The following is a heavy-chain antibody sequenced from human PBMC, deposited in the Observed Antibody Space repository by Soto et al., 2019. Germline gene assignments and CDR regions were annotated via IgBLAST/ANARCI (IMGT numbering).Heavy chain of an antibody. J-gene: IGHJ6*02. CDR3: AKDKDYDILTGPAGGMDV. CDR1: GFTFSSYG. Sequence: QVQLVESGGGVVQPGRSLRLSCAASGFTFSSYGVHWVRQAPGKGLEWVAVISYDGSNKYYADSVKGRFTISRDNSKNTLYLQMNSLRAEDTAVYYCAKDKDYDILTGPAGGMDVWGQGTTVTVSS. V-gene: IGHV3-30*18. CDR2: ISYDGSNK. D-gene: IGHD3-9*01.